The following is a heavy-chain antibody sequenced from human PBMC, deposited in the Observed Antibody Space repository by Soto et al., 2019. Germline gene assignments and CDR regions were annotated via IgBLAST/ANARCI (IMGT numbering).Heavy chain of an antibody. CDR2: IYHLGIS. Sequence: SETLSLTCTVSDNSISSYYWSWIRQSPGKRLEWIGYIYHLGISSYNPSLQSRVTMSVDTSKNQFSLKLSSVTAADTAVYYCARYSYYYDSSGYYLYYGMDVWGQGTTVTVSS. CDR3: ARYSYYYDSSGYYLYYGMDV. J-gene: IGHJ6*02. CDR1: DNSISSYY. D-gene: IGHD3-22*01. V-gene: IGHV4-59*01.